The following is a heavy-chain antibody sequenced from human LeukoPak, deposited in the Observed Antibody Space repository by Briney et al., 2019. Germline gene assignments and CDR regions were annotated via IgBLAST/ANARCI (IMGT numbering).Heavy chain of an antibody. V-gene: IGHV1-69-2*01. Sequence: GASVKISCKVSGYTFTDYYMHWVPHAPGKGLEWMGLVDPEDGETIYAEKFQGRVTITADTSTDTAYMELSSLRSEDTAVYYCATVARSSITIFGVALLHWGQGTLVTVSS. J-gene: IGHJ4*02. CDR1: GYTFTDYY. D-gene: IGHD3-3*01. CDR3: ATVARSSITIFGVALLH. CDR2: VDPEDGET.